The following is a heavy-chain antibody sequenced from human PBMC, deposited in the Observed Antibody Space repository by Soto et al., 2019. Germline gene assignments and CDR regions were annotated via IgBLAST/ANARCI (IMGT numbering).Heavy chain of an antibody. CDR3: AKGPPWFGESTGVYYYYYYMDV. CDR2: ISGSGGST. CDR1: GFTFSSYA. V-gene: IGHV3-23*01. D-gene: IGHD3-10*01. Sequence: GGSLRLSCAASGFTFSSYAMSWVRQAPGKGLEWVSAISGSGGSTYYADSVKGRFTISRDNSKNTLYLQMNSLRAEDTAVYYCAKGPPWFGESTGVYYYYYYMDVWGKGTTVTVSS. J-gene: IGHJ6*03.